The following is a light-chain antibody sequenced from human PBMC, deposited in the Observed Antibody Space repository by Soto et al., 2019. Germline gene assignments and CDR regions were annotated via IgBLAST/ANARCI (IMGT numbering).Light chain of an antibody. J-gene: IGKJ3*01. V-gene: IGKV1-5*03. CDR3: QQYNGRQYNSLFT. CDR2: KAS. CDR1: QSIGTW. Sequence: DIQMTQSPSTLSASVGDRVTITCRASQSIGTWLAWYQQKPGKAPKLLIYKASSLESWVPLRFSGSGSGTEFTLTISSLQPDDFATYYGQQYNGRQYNSLFTFGPGTKVDIK.